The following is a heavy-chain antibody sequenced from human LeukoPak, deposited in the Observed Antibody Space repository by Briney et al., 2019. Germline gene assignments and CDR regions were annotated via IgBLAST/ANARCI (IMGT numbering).Heavy chain of an antibody. CDR2: ITSNGRST. J-gene: IGHJ4*02. D-gene: IGHD4/OR15-4a*01. Sequence: PGGSLRLSCSPSGFSFSTSAMHWARQAPGKGPQFVSAITSNGRSTYYADSVKGRFTISRDNSKSTLDLQMSSLRPEDTAVYYCVRDLTWGQGTLVTVSS. CDR1: GFSFSTSA. V-gene: IGHV3-64D*06. CDR3: VRDLT.